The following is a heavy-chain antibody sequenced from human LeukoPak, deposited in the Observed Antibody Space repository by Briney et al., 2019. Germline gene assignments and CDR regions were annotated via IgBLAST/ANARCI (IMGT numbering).Heavy chain of an antibody. CDR2: ISAYNGNK. J-gene: IGHJ3*02. D-gene: IGHD6-6*01. CDR1: GYTFTNYG. Sequence: ASVKVSCKASGYTFTNYGISWVRQAPGQGLDWMGWISAYNGNKVYAQELQGRVTMTTDTSTSTAYMELRSLRSDDTAVYYCARDRWSSSSSEGTLDIWGQGTMVTVSS. CDR3: ARDRWSSSSSEGTLDI. V-gene: IGHV1-18*01.